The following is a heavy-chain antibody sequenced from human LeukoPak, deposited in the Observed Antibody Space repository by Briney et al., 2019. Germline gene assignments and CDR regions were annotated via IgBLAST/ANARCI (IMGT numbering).Heavy chain of an antibody. Sequence: GASVKVSSTASGYSLTIYDIYWVRQAPRQGPGRMGWLNPNSGYTGYAQKFQGRVSFTTKTSINTAYMELSSLRSEDTAVYYCARGEYYGSESCGYWGQGTLVTVSS. D-gene: IGHD3-10*01. CDR2: LNPNSGYT. CDR1: GYSLTIYD. CDR3: ARGEYYGSESCGY. V-gene: IGHV1-8*03. J-gene: IGHJ4*02.